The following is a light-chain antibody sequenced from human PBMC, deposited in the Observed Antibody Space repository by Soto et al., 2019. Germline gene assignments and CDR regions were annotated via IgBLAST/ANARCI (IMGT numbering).Light chain of an antibody. CDR2: DAS. CDR1: QSVSSY. J-gene: IGKJ2*01. Sequence: EIVLTQSPATLSLSPGERATLSCRASQSVSSYLAWYQQKPGQAPRLLIYDASNRATGIPARFSGSGSGTDVTLTISSLEPEDFAVYYCQQRSNWPPKYTFCQGTKLEIK. CDR3: QQRSNWPPKYT. V-gene: IGKV3-11*01.